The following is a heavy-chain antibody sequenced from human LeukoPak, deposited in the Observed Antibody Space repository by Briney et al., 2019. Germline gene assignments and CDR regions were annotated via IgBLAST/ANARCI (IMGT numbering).Heavy chain of an antibody. CDR1: GYTFTSYY. J-gene: IGHJ6*02. D-gene: IGHD3-9*01. V-gene: IGHV1-46*01. CDR2: INPSGGST. CDR3: ARDRTYYDILTGRYYYYYGMDV. Sequence: GASVKVSCKASGYTFTSYYMHWVRQAPGQGLEWMGIINPSGGSTSYAQKFQGRVTMTRDTSTSTVYMELSSLRSEDTAVYYCARDRTYYDILTGRYYYYYGMDVWGQGTRSPSP.